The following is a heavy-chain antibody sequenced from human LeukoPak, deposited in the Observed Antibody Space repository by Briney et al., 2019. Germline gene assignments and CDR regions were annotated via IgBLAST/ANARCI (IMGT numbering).Heavy chain of an antibody. Sequence: VGSLRVSCAASGFTFSSYAMSWVRQAPGKGLEWVSAISVVGGGTYYAGAVKGRFTISRDNSNNTLYLQMTSLRAEDTAVYYCAKRVRYCSGGSCYYYYYGMDVWGQGTTVTVSS. CDR2: ISVVGGGT. V-gene: IGHV3-23*01. J-gene: IGHJ6*02. CDR3: AKRVRYCSGGSCYYYYYGMDV. D-gene: IGHD2-15*01. CDR1: GFTFSSYA.